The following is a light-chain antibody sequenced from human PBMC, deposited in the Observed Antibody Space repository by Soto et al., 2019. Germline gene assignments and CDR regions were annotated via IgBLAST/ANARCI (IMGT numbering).Light chain of an antibody. J-gene: IGKJ1*01. CDR2: DAS. CDR1: QSVGSN. V-gene: IGKV3D-15*01. Sequence: IVMTQSPATLSVSPWDRVTLSCRARQSVGSNLAWYQQKPGQAPRLLLYDASNRATGIPARFSGSGSGTDFTLTISSLEPEDFAVYYCQQYNNWPPWTFGQGTKVDIK. CDR3: QQYNNWPPWT.